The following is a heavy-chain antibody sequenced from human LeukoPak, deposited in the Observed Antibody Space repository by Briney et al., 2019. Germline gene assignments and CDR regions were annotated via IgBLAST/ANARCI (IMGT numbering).Heavy chain of an antibody. CDR3: ARYYYGSESYYNSDGMDV. V-gene: IGHV1-18*04. CDR2: ISAYNGNT. J-gene: IGHJ6*04. D-gene: IGHD3-10*01. CDR1: GYTFTSYG. Sequence: ASVKVSCTASGYTFTSYGISWVRQAPGQGLEWMGWISAYNGNTNYAQKLQGRVTMTTDTSTSTAYMELRSLRSDDTAVYYCARYYYGSESYYNSDGMDVWGKGTTVTVSS.